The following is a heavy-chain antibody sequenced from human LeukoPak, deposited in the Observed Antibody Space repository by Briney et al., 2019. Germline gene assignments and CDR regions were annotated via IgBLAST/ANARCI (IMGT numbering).Heavy chain of an antibody. CDR2: ISSSGSTI. D-gene: IGHD3-22*01. J-gene: IGHJ4*02. CDR3: ASELEKSMIVGPSFDY. CDR1: GFTFSDYY. Sequence: KTGGSLRLSCAASGFTFSDYYMSWIRQAPGKGLEWVSYISSSGSTIYYADSVKGRFTISRDNAKNSLYLQMNSLRAEDTAVYYCASELEKSMIVGPSFDYWGQGTLVTVSS. V-gene: IGHV3-11*04.